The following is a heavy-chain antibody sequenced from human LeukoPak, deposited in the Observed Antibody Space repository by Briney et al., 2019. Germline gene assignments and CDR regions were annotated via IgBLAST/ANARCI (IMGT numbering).Heavy chain of an antibody. V-gene: IGHV3-21*01. CDR1: GFAFSTYS. CDR2: MSGGSDYI. D-gene: IGHD2-15*01. Sequence: GGCLRLSCAASGFAFSTYSMGWVRQAPGKGLEWVSSMSGGSDYIYYADSVKGRFIMSRDNAKNSLYLQMNSLRAEDTALYYCARGGRYCSGGTCYGTFDIWGQGTTVTVSS. CDR3: ARGGRYCSGGTCYGTFDI. J-gene: IGHJ3*02.